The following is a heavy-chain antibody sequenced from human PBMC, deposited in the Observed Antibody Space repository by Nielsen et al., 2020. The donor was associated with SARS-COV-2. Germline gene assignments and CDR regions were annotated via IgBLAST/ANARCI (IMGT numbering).Heavy chain of an antibody. J-gene: IGHJ1*01. D-gene: IGHD4-17*01. CDR3: ARGPTVQPFHH. CDR1: AGSISSGGYS. CDR2: IYYRGGT. V-gene: IGHV4-39*01. Sequence: SETLSLTCTVSAGSISSGGYSWGWIRQHPGKGLEWIGSIYYRGGTYYDPSLKSRVTISADSSKNQSSLRLNSVTAADTAVYFCARGPTVQPFHHWGEGTLVSVSS.